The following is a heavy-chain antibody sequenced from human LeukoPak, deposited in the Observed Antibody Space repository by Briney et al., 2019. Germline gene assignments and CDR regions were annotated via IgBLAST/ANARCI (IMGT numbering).Heavy chain of an antibody. J-gene: IGHJ3*02. V-gene: IGHV1-46*01. CDR3: ARISDGDPEGAFDI. CDR1: GYTFTSYY. Sequence: ASVKVSCKASGYTFTSYYIHWVRQAPGQGLEWMGIINPSGGSTSYALKFQGRVTMTSDASTSTLYMELSSLRSEDTAVYYCARISDGDPEGAFDIWGQGTMVALSS. D-gene: IGHD4-17*01. CDR2: INPSGGST.